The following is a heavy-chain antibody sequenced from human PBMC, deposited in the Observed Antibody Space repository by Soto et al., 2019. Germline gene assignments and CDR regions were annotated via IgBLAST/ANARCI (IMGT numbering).Heavy chain of an antibody. D-gene: IGHD3-10*01. Sequence: QVQLVQSGAEMKKPGSSVKVSCQSSGGTFNTYAMNWGRQAPGQGPEWMGDISPMFGAANYAPKFQGRVTITADESTGTSYMQLSSLTSEDTALYFCASEVKVHTPAFAYGGQGTLVTVSS. CDR3: ASEVKVHTPAFAY. J-gene: IGHJ4*02. CDR1: GGTFNTYA. CDR2: ISPMFGAA. V-gene: IGHV1-69*19.